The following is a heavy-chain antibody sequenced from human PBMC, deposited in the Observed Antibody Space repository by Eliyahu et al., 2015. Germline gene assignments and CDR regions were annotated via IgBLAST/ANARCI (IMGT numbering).Heavy chain of an antibody. Sequence: EVELVESGGGLVQPGGSLRLSCVGSGFAFNTFAMTWVRQXPGKGLECVSHIAGSGGSAVYTDSVKGRFTTSRDNARKTLFLQMDSLRVEDSALYYCATGYVGAGFRFWGQGTLVTVSA. CDR2: IAGSGGSA. CDR3: ATGYVGAGFRF. CDR1: GFAFNTFA. D-gene: IGHD1-26*01. V-gene: IGHV3-23*04. J-gene: IGHJ4*02.